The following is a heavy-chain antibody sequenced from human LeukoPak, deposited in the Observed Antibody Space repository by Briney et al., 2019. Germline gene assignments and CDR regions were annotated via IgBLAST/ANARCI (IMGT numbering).Heavy chain of an antibody. J-gene: IGHJ5*02. CDR1: GYSFTSYW. Sequence: GESLKISCKGSGYSFTSYWIGWVRQMPGKGLEWMGIIYPGDSDTRYSPSFQGQVTISADKSISTAYLQWSSLKASDTAMYYCARHGRFWRYCSSTSCYGPHSPSWFDPWGQGTLVTVSS. V-gene: IGHV5-51*01. D-gene: IGHD2-2*01. CDR3: ARHGRFWRYCSSTSCYGPHSPSWFDP. CDR2: IYPGDSDT.